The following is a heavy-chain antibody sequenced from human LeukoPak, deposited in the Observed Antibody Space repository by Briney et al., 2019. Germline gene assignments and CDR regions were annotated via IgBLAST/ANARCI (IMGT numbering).Heavy chain of an antibody. CDR3: ARTTNYYDSSGYYGRGNDAFDI. V-gene: IGHV4-39*07. J-gene: IGHJ3*02. D-gene: IGHD3-22*01. CDR2: IYYSGST. CDR1: GGSISSSSYY. Sequence: SETLSLTCTVSGGSISSSSYYWGWIRQPPGKGLEWIGSIYYSGSTYYNPSLKSRVTISVDTSKNQFSLKLSSVTAADTAVYYCARTTNYYDSSGYYGRGNDAFDIWGQGTMVTVSS.